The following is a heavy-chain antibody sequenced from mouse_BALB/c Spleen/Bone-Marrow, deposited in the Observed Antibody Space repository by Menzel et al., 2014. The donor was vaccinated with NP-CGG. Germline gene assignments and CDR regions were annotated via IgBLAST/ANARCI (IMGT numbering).Heavy chain of an antibody. J-gene: IGHJ3*01. CDR2: IYPGSGST. D-gene: IGHD3-1*01. CDR3: ARFSQLGLPAY. CDR1: GYYFTSYW. Sequence: VQIQQSGAELVKPGTSVKLSCKASGYYFTSYWINWVKLRPGQGLEWIGDIYPGSGSTNYNEKFKSKATLTVDTSSSTAYMQLSSLASEDSALYYCARFSQLGLPAYWGQGTLVTVSA. V-gene: IGHV1-55*01.